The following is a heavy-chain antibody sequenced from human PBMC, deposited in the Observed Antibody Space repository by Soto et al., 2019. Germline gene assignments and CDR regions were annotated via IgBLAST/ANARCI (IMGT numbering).Heavy chain of an antibody. CDR1: GGSISSYY. CDR2: IYYSGST. V-gene: IGHV4-59*08. D-gene: IGHD3-9*01. CDR3: ARRYDILTGYYIPYYFDY. J-gene: IGHJ4*02. Sequence: SETLSLTCTVSGGSISSYYWSWIRQPPGKGLEWIGCIYYSGSTNYNPSLKSRVTISVDTSKNQLSLKLSSVTAADTAVYYCARRYDILTGYYIPYYFDYWGQGTLVTVSS.